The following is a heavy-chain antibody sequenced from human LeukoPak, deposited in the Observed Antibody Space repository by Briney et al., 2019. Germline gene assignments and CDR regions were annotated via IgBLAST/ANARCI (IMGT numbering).Heavy chain of an antibody. CDR3: ARGGNRWLVFSDY. V-gene: IGHV4-34*01. Sequence: PSETLSLTCAVYGGSFSGYYWSWIRQPPGKGLEWIGEINHSGSTNYNPSLKSRVTISVDTSKNQFSLKLSSVTAADTAVYYCARGGNRWLVFSDYWRQGTLVTVSS. CDR2: INHSGST. D-gene: IGHD6-19*01. CDR1: GGSFSGYY. J-gene: IGHJ4*02.